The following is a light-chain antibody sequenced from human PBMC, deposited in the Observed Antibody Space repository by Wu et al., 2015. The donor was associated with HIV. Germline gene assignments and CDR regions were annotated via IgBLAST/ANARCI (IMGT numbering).Light chain of an antibody. CDR1: QTVGNS. CDR2: GAS. CDR3: QQTASTPT. J-gene: IGKJ4*01. Sequence: DIQMTQSPSSLPASVGDRVTITCRASQTVGNSLNWYQHRPGKAPKLLIFGASTLQSGVPSRFSGSGSGTEFTLTISSLQPEDFATYYCQQTASTPTFGGGTRVESK. V-gene: IGKV1-39*01.